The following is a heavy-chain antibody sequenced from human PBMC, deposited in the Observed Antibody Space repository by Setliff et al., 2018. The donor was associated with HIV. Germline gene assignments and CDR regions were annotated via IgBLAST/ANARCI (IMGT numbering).Heavy chain of an antibody. V-gene: IGHV4-39*07. Sequence: SETLSLTCTVSGASISRSSYYWGWIRQPPGKGLEWIGTIYYSGSTYYNPSLKSRVTISVDTSKNQFSLKLSSVTAADTAVYYCASDYSSRHDAFDIWGQGTVVTVSS. CDR2: IYYSGST. J-gene: IGHJ3*02. CDR3: ASDYSSRHDAFDI. D-gene: IGHD6-13*01. CDR1: GASISRSSYY.